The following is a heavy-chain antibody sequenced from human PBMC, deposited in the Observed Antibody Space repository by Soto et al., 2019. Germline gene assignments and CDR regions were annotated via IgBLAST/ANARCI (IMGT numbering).Heavy chain of an antibody. CDR1: GGTFSSFP. D-gene: IGHD3-22*01. J-gene: IGHJ4*02. CDR2: IIPVLGAP. V-gene: IGHV1-69*01. Sequence: QVQLVQSGTEVKKPGSSVKVSCKTSGGTFSSFPIAWVRQAPGQGLEWVGGIIPVLGAPSYAQTFQGRVTITADASTSVAYLELSSLRSDDTAVYFCARDRHYENHTFYYLKYYFDYWGQGTLVTVSS. CDR3: ARDRHYENHTFYYLKYYFDY.